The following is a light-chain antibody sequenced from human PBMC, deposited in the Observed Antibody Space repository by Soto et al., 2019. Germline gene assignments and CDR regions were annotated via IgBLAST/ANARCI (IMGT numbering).Light chain of an antibody. V-gene: IGKV3-20*01. CDR1: HTISSSY. CDR3: QQYVTSSPRT. Sequence: EIVLTQSPGTLSLSPGERATLSCRGIHTISSSYLAWYQQKPGQAPRLLMYGISRRATGIPDRFSGSGSGTDFTLTITRLEPEDFAVYYCQQYVTSSPRTFGQGTKVDIK. J-gene: IGKJ1*01. CDR2: GIS.